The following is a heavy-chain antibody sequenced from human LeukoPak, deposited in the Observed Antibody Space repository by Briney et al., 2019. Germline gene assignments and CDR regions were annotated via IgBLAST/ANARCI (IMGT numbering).Heavy chain of an antibody. D-gene: IGHD3-10*01. V-gene: IGHV4-30-2*01. Sequence: SQTLSLTCTVSGGSISSGGYYWSWIRQPPGEGLEWIGYIYHSGSTYYNPSLKSRVTISVDRSKNQFSLKLSSVTAADTAVYYCARRESTRVYFDYWGQGTLVTVSS. J-gene: IGHJ4*02. CDR2: IYHSGST. CDR1: GGSISSGGYY. CDR3: ARRESTRVYFDY.